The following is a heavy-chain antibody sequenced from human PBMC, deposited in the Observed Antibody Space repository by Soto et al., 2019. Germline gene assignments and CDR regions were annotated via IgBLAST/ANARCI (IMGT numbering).Heavy chain of an antibody. CDR1: GFTFSSYA. Sequence: QVQLVESGGGVVQPGRSLRLSYAASGFTFSSYAMHWVRQAPGKGLEWVAVISYDGSNKYYADSVKGRFTISRDNPKNXLFLQMNSLRAEDTAVYYCARPLWRDDYNWGYFDLWGRGTLVTVSS. J-gene: IGHJ2*01. CDR3: ARPLWRDDYNWGYFDL. V-gene: IGHV3-30-3*01. D-gene: IGHD4-4*01. CDR2: ISYDGSNK.